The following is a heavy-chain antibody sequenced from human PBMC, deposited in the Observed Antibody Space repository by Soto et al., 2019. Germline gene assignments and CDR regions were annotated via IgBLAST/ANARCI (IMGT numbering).Heavy chain of an antibody. CDR3: ASGSSGVRFEY. Sequence: QVQLVESGGGVVQPGRSLRLSCAASGFTFSSYGMHWVRQAPGKGLEWVAVIWYDGSNKYYADSVKGRFTISRDNSKNTLYLQMNSLRAEDTAVYYCASGSSGVRFEYWGQGTLVTVSS. CDR2: IWYDGSNK. D-gene: IGHD2-15*01. CDR1: GFTFSSYG. J-gene: IGHJ4*02. V-gene: IGHV3-33*01.